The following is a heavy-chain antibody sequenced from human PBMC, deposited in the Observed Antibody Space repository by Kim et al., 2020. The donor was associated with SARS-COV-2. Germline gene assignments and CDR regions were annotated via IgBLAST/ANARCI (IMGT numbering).Heavy chain of an antibody. D-gene: IGHD1-1*01. Sequence: TCNDFARYCVRQASGKELYWVAAVGTPNSDTFYADSVNGRFTISRDNSKGKFYLQMDSLRVEDAAVYYCAEAVRPTVYFFNSWGRGTLAT. V-gene: IGHV3-23*01. CDR2: VGTPNSDT. CDR1: TCNDFA. J-gene: IGHJ4*02. CDR3: AEAVRPTVYFFNS.